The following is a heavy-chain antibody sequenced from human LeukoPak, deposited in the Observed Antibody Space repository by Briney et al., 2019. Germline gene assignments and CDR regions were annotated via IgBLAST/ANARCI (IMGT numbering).Heavy chain of an antibody. J-gene: IGHJ1*01. CDR1: GFTFSNYA. V-gene: IGHV3-30-3*01. CDR3: AREPSGNFGQLVSSAEYFQH. Sequence: GRSLRLSCATSGFTFSNYAIHGVRQAPGKGLEWVADISFDGDNEYYADSVRGRFMISRDNSKNIVYLQMNSLTIEDTAVYYCAREPSGNFGQLVSSAEYFQHWGQGTRVTVSS. CDR2: ISFDGDNE. D-gene: IGHD5/OR15-5a*01.